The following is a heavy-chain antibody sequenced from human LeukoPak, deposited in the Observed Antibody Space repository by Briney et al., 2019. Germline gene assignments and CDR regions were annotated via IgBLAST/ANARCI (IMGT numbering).Heavy chain of an antibody. CDR2: ISYDGSNK. V-gene: IGHV3-30*18. Sequence: GGSLRLSCAASGFTFSSYGMHWVRQAPGKGLEWVAVISYDGSNKYYADSVKGRFTISRDNSKNTLYLQMNSLRAEDTAVYYCAKGSPPYYYDSSGPFDYWGQGTLVTVSS. D-gene: IGHD3-22*01. J-gene: IGHJ4*02. CDR1: GFTFSSYG. CDR3: AKGSPPYYYDSSGPFDY.